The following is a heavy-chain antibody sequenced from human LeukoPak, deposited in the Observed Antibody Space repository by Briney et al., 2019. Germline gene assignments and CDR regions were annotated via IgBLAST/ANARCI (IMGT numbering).Heavy chain of an antibody. Sequence: ASVKVSCKASGYTFTNHHIHWVRQAPGQGLEWMGIISPNAGSTNYPQKFQGRVTMTSDTSTSTVYMELRSLRSEDSAVYFCARDRELTVTTIGNVGEFDYWGQGTLVTVSS. V-gene: IGHV1-46*01. CDR3: ARDRELTVTTIGNVGEFDY. CDR1: GYTFTNHH. D-gene: IGHD4-17*01. J-gene: IGHJ4*02. CDR2: ISPNAGST.